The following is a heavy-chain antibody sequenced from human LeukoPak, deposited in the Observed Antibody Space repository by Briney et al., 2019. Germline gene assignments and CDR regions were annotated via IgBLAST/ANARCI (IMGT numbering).Heavy chain of an antibody. D-gene: IGHD6-19*01. V-gene: IGHV3-7*01. J-gene: IGHJ3*02. Sequence: IKPDGSAQYYVDSVKGRFTISRDNAKNSLFLQINSLRAEDTAVYYCASILEAVAGTGAFDIWGQGTMVTVSS. CDR2: IKPDGSAQ. CDR3: ASILEAVAGTGAFDI.